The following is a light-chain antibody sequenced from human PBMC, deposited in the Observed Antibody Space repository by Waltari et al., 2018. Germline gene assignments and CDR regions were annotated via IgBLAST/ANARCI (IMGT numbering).Light chain of an antibody. J-gene: IGKJ2*01. Sequence: DIQMTQSPSSLSASVGDRVTITCRASQSISNYLAWYPQKPGKAPILLIYKASILKSGVPSRFSGSGSGTQFTLTISSLQPGDFATYYCQQYNTYSSFGQGTKLEIK. CDR1: QSISNY. CDR2: KAS. CDR3: QQYNTYSS. V-gene: IGKV1-5*03.